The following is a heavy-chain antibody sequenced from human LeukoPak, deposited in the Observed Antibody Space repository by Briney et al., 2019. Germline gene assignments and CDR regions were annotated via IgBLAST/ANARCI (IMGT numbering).Heavy chain of an antibody. D-gene: IGHD3-10*01. Sequence: GGSLRLSCAASGFTFSSYAMSWVRQAPGKGLEWVSAISRSGASTYYADSVKGRFTISRDNSKNTLYLQMNSLRAEDTAVYYCAKAPAALLWFGELLRQHHDAFDIWGQGTMVTVSS. CDR1: GFTFSSYA. V-gene: IGHV3-23*01. CDR2: ISRSGAST. J-gene: IGHJ3*02. CDR3: AKAPAALLWFGELLRQHHDAFDI.